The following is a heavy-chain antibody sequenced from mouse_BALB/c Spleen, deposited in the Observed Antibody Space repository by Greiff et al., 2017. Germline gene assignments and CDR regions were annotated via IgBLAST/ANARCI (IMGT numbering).Heavy chain of an antibody. J-gene: IGHJ3*01. Sequence: EVQLQESGPGLVKPSQSLSLTCTVTGYSITSDYAWNWIRQFPGNKLEWMGYISYSGSTSYNPSLKSRISITRDTSKNQFFLQLNSVTTEDTATYYCAGLGIAYWGQGTLVTVSA. CDR2: ISYSGST. CDR3: AGLGIAY. V-gene: IGHV3-2*02. CDR1: GYSITSDYA. D-gene: IGHD3-3*01.